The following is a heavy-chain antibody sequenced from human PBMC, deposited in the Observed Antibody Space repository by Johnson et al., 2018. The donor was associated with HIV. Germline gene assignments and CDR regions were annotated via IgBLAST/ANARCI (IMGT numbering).Heavy chain of an antibody. CDR3: ARSPICTGGLCWRSTFDF. J-gene: IGHJ3*01. Sequence: QVQLVESGGGLVKPGGSLRLSCAASGFTFSDFYMSWIRQAPGKGLEWVSYISGSGTTTHYAASVKGRFTISRDNAKNSLYLYMNSLRAEDTAVYYCARSPICTGGLCWRSTFDFWGHGTMVTVSS. CDR1: GFTFSDFY. V-gene: IGHV3-11*04. D-gene: IGHD2-8*02. CDR2: ISGSGTTT.